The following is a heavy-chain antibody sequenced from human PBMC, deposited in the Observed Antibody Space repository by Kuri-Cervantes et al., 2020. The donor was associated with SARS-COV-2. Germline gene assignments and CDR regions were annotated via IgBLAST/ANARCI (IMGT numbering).Heavy chain of an antibody. V-gene: IGHV3-74*01. J-gene: IGHJ4*02. CDR3: ATQGTIYYYDTL. CDR2: INSDGSST. CDR1: GFTFSSYW. D-gene: IGHD3-22*01. Sequence: ESLKISCAASGFTFSSYWMHWVRQAPGKGLVWVSRINSDGSSTSYADSVKGRFTISRDNAKNTLYLQMNSLRAEDTAVYYCATQGTIYYYDTLWGQGTLVTVSS.